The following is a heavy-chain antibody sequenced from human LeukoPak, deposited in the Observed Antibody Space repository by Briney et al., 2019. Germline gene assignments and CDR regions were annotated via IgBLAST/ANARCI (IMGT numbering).Heavy chain of an antibody. J-gene: IGHJ4*02. V-gene: IGHV3-23*01. CDR2: ISGSGGST. D-gene: IGHD5-24*01. CDR1: GFTFSSYA. Sequence: GGSLRLSCAASGFTFSSYAMSWVRQAPGKGLEWVSAISGSGGSTYYADSVKGRFTISRDNSKNTLYLQMNSLRAEDTAVYYCAKDRGGQRWLQTNFDYWGQGTLVTVSS. CDR3: AKDRGGQRWLQTNFDY.